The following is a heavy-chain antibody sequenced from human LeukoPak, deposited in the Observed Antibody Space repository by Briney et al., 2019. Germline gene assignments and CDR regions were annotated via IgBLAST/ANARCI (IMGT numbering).Heavy chain of an antibody. V-gene: IGHV1-2*02. CDR2: INPNSGGT. CDR1: GYTFTGYY. Sequence: EPSVKVSCKASGYTFTGYYMHWVRQAPGQGLEWMGWINPNSGGTNYAQKFQVRVTMTRDTSISKAYMELSRVRSDDTAVYYCSRSMVRGVLEPLAYWGQGTLVTVSS. D-gene: IGHD3-10*01. J-gene: IGHJ4*02. CDR3: SRSMVRGVLEPLAY.